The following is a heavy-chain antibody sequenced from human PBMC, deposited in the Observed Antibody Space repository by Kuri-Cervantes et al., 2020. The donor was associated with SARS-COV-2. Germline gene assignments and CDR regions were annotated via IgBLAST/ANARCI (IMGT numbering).Heavy chain of an antibody. CDR2: INPNSGGT. V-gene: IGHV1-2*04. CDR1: GYTFTGYY. J-gene: IGHJ3*02. Sequence: ASVKVSCKASGYTFTGYYMHWVRQALGQGLEWMGWINPNSGGTNYAQKFQGWVTMTRDTSISTVYMELSSLRSDDTAVYYCARSTPLRRLVVISQGGAFDIWGQGTMVTVSS. D-gene: IGHD3-22*01. CDR3: ARSTPLRRLVVISQGGAFDI.